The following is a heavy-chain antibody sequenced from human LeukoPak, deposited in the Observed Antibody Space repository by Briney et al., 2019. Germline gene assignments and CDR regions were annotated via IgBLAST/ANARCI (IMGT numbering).Heavy chain of an antibody. CDR2: IYTSGST. J-gene: IGHJ4*02. CDR3: AREAGYCSSTSCYTPFDY. D-gene: IGHD2-2*02. V-gene: IGHV4-4*07. CDR1: GGSISSYY. Sequence: PSETLSLTCTVSGGSISSYYWSWIRQPAGKGLEWIGRIYTSGSTNYNPSLKSRVTMSVDTSKNQFSLKLSSVTAADAAVYYCAREAGYCSSTSCYTPFDYWGQGTLVTVSS.